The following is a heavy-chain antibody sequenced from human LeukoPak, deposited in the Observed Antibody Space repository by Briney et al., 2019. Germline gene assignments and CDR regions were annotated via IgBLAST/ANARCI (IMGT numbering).Heavy chain of an antibody. CDR2: ISGSGGST. J-gene: IGHJ4*02. D-gene: IGHD4-17*01. V-gene: IGHV3-23*01. CDR1: GFTFSRYA. CDR3: ANLDYGVSYYFVY. Sequence: GGSLRLSCAPSGFTFSRYAMIWVRQAPGKGLEWVLAISGSGGSTYYADSVKGRFTISKDNSKNTLYLQMNILRAEDTALYCCANLDYGVSYYFVYCGQGALVTVSS.